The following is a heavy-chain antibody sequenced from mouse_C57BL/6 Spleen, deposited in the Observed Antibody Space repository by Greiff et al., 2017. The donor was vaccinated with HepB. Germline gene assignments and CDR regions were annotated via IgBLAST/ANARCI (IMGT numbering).Heavy chain of an antibody. D-gene: IGHD1-1*01. CDR3: ARPGSSQSDWYFDV. V-gene: IGHV1-58*01. CDR2: IYIGNGYT. CDR1: GYTFTSYG. Sequence: VHVKQPGAELVKPGSSVKMSCKTSGYTFTSYGINWVKQRPGQGLEWIGYIYIGNGYTAYNEKFKGKATLTSDTSSSTAYMQLSSLTSEDSAIYFCARPGSSQSDWYFDVWGTGTTVTVSA. J-gene: IGHJ1*03.